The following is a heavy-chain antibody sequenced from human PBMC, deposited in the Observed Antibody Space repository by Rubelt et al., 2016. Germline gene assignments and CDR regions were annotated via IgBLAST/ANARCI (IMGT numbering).Heavy chain of an antibody. V-gene: IGHV3-74*01. J-gene: IGHJ4*02. CDR3: ARGSYYFDY. Sequence: QVPGKGLVWVSRINRDGSSTSYVDSVKGRFTISRDNAKNTLYLQMNSLRDEDTAVYYSARGSYYFDYWGQGTLVTVSS. CDR2: INRDGSST. D-gene: IGHD2-21*01.